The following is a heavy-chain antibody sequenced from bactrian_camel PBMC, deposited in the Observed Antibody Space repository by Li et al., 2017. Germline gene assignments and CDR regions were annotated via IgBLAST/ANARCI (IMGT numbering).Heavy chain of an antibody. Sequence: QLVESGGGSVQAGESLRLSCVDSGYTYSSYSWGWFRQTSGEDREGVASIYTVDGSTYYADSVKGRFTISKDNAKNTLYLQMNSLKPEDAAMYYCAADGGRWKHPSGSCLVAHEYDYWGQGTQVTVS. CDR1: GYTYSSYS. CDR3: AADGGRWKHPSGSCLVAHEYDY. D-gene: IGHD2*01. V-gene: IGHV3S28*01. J-gene: IGHJ4*01. CDR2: IYTVDGST.